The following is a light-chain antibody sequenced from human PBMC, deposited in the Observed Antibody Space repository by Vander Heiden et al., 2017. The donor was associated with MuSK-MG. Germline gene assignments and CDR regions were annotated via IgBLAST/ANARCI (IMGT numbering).Light chain of an antibody. V-gene: IGKV3-11*01. CDR2: DAS. CDR1: QRVRSY. CDR3: QQLCNWPPLT. Sequence: EMVLTQSPPTLPLSPGETATLSCRARQRVRSYLASYKQKPGQAPRLLIYDASNRAPGIPARLSGSGCGTDFTLTISSLEPEDFAVYYCQQLCNWPPLTFGGGTKVEIK. J-gene: IGKJ4*01.